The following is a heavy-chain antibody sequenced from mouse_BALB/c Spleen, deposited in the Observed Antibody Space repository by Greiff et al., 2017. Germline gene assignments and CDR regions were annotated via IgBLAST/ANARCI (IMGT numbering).Heavy chain of an antibody. CDR1: GYSITSDYA. V-gene: IGHV3-2*02. CDR2: ISYSGST. Sequence: EVQLQQSGPGLVKPSQSLSLTCTVTGYSITSDYAWNWIRQFPGKKLEWMGYISYSGSTSYNPSLKSRISITRDTSKNQFFLQLNSVTTEDTATYYCARLDTTVVAQYYAMDYWGQGTSVTVSA. CDR3: ARLDTTVVAQYYAMDY. D-gene: IGHD1-1*01. J-gene: IGHJ4*01.